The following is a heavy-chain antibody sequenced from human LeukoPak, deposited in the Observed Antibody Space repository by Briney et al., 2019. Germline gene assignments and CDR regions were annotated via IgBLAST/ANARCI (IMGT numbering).Heavy chain of an antibody. D-gene: IGHD3-22*01. CDR2: ISGDGGST. Sequence: PGGSLRLSCAASGFTFDDYAMHWVRQAPGKGLEWVSLISGDGGSTYYADSVKGRFTISRDNSKNSLYLQMNSLRTEDTALYYCAKDNYDYYDSSGYLIAYYFDYWGQGTLVTVSS. V-gene: IGHV3-43*02. CDR3: AKDNYDYYDSSGYLIAYYFDY. CDR1: GFTFDDYA. J-gene: IGHJ4*02.